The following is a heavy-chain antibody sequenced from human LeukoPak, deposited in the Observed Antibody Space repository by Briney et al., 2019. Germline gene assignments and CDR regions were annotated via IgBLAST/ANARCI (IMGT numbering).Heavy chain of an antibody. J-gene: IGHJ3*02. D-gene: IGHD3-22*01. V-gene: IGHV1-2*02. Sequence: GASVKVSCKDSGYTFTGYYMHWVRQAPGQGLEWMGWINANSGATNYAQKFQGRVSMTRDTSISTAYMDLSRLRSDDTAVYYCAREYLPYDSSGYYHNDAFDIWGQGTRVTVSS. CDR1: GYTFTGYY. CDR2: INANSGAT. CDR3: AREYLPYDSSGYYHNDAFDI.